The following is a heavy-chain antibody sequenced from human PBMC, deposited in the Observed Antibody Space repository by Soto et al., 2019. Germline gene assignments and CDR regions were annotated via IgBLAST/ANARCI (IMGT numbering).Heavy chain of an antibody. J-gene: IGHJ4*02. CDR2: IRNKANNYAT. CDR1: GFTFSASA. Sequence: PGGSLRLSCEVSGFTFSASAMHWVRQASGKGLEWVGRIRNKANNYATAYAASVKGRFTASRDDSKNTAYLQMNNLKTEDTAVYYCTYYDRSGSIDSWGQGTLVTVSS. CDR3: TYYDRSGSIDS. D-gene: IGHD3-22*01. V-gene: IGHV3-73*01.